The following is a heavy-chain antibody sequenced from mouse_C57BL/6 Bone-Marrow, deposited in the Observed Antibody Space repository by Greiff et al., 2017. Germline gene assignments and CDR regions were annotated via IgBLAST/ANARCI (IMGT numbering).Heavy chain of an antibody. Sequence: VQLQQSGAELVRPGASVKLSCTASGFNIKDDYMHWVKQRPEQGLEWIGWIDPENGDTESASKFQGKATITADTSSNTPYLQLSSLTSEDTAVYYCTPNSYYFDYWGQGTTRTVA. CDR2: IDPENGDT. D-gene: IGHD4-1*02. CDR3: TPNSYYFDY. J-gene: IGHJ2*01. V-gene: IGHV14-4*01. CDR1: GFNIKDDY.